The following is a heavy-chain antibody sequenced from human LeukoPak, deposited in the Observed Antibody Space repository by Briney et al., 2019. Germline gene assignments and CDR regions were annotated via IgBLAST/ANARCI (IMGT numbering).Heavy chain of an antibody. D-gene: IGHD2-2*03. V-gene: IGHV5-51*01. CDR1: GYSFTSYW. CDR3: ASLDGYCGSTSCSQGGFDP. J-gene: IGHJ5*02. Sequence: GESLKISCKGSGYSFTSYWIGWVRQMPGKGLEWMGIIYPGDSDTRYSPSFQGQVTISADKSISTAYLQWSSLKASDTAMYYCASLDGYCGSTSCSQGGFDPWGQGTLVTVSS. CDR2: IYPGDSDT.